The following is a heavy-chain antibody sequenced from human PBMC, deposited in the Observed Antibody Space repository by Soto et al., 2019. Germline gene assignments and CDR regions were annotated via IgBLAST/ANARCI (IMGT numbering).Heavy chain of an antibody. CDR3: ARGFSSGSMYA. CDR2: IYSSGSA. D-gene: IGHD6-19*01. J-gene: IGHJ6*02. Sequence: PSETLSLTCTVSGDSVSSGGYYWSWIRQPPGKGLEWIGYIYSSGSANYNPPRKSRVTISRDTSKNQISLKVAAVTAADTAGYYCARGFSSGSMYAWGQGTTVTVSS. V-gene: IGHV4-61*08. CDR1: GDSVSSGGYY.